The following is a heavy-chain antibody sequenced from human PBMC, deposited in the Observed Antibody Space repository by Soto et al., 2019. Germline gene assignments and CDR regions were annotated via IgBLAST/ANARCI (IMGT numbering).Heavy chain of an antibody. CDR1: GDSMSSSDYY. J-gene: IGHJ5*02. V-gene: IGHV4-61*08. CDR3: ARARDTAMVTGVRRNWFDP. CDR2: IYYSGST. Sequence: PSETLSLTCAVSGDSMSSSDYYWSWIRQPPGKGLEWIGYIYYSGSTNYNPSLKSRVTISVDTSKNQFSLKLSSVTAADTAVYYCARARDTAMVTGVRRNWFDPWGQGTLVTVSS. D-gene: IGHD5-18*01.